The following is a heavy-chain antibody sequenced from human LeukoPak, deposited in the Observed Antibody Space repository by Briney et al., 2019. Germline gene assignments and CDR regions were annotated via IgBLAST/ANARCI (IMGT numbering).Heavy chain of an antibody. CDR1: GYSFTDYY. Sequence: ASVKVSCKASGYSFTDYYIHWVRQAPGQGLEWMGCINPHSGDTKYAQKFQARVTMTRDTSISTAYMELDRLRSEDTAVYYCAREGGDGIDYGGQGTLVTVSS. D-gene: IGHD1-14*01. CDR2: INPHSGDT. CDR3: AREGGDGIDY. J-gene: IGHJ4*02. V-gene: IGHV1-2*02.